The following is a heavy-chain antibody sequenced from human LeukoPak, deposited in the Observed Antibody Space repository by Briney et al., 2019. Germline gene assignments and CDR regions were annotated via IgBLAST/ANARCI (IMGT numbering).Heavy chain of an antibody. CDR1: GGPINSHY. J-gene: IGHJ6*03. CDR2: ISYSGNT. Sequence: PSETLSLTCSVSGGPINSHYWSWVRQPPGKGLVWIGYISYSGNTNYNPSLKSRVTISMHTSKNQLSLKPNSVTAADTAVYYCASSGQCTNGLCRDVGYMDVWGKGTTVTVSS. D-gene: IGHD2-8*01. V-gene: IGHV4-59*11. CDR3: ASSGQCTNGLCRDVGYMDV.